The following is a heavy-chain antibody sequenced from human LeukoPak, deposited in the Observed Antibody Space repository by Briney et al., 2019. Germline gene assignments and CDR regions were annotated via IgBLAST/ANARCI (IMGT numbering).Heavy chain of an antibody. D-gene: IGHD2/OR15-2a*01. CDR1: GGSISSSSYY. CDR2: IYYSGST. CDR3: ARGPIDEGDAFDI. Sequence: TSETLSLTCTVSGGSISSSSYYWGWIRQPPGKGLEWIGSIYYSGSTYYNPSLKSRVTISVDTSKNQFSLKLSSVTAADTAVYYCARGPIDEGDAFDIWGQGTMVTVSS. J-gene: IGHJ3*02. V-gene: IGHV4-39*01.